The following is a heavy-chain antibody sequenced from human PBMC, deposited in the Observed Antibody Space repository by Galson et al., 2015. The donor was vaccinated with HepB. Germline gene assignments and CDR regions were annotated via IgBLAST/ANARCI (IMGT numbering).Heavy chain of an antibody. CDR1: GGTFSSYA. J-gene: IGHJ3*02. Sequence: SVKVSCKASGGTFSSYAISWVRQAPGQGLEWMGGIIPIFGTANYAQKFQGRVTITADESTSTAYMELSSLRSEDTAVYYCARDHRNYYGSGWDAFDIWGQGTMVTVSS. CDR3: ARDHRNYYGSGWDAFDI. V-gene: IGHV1-69*13. D-gene: IGHD3-10*01. CDR2: IIPIFGTA.